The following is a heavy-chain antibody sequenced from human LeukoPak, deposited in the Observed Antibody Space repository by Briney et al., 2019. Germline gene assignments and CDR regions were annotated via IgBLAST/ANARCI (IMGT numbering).Heavy chain of an antibody. D-gene: IGHD1-1*01. V-gene: IGHV3-53*01. CDR2: IYSSGTT. CDR3: ARSTPPIGRSTYYFDY. J-gene: IGHJ4*02. CDR1: GFTVSSDY. Sequence: PGGSLRLSCVASGFTVSSDYMSWVRQAPGKGLEWVSVIYSSGTTYYADSVKGRFTISRDNSKNTLYLQMNSLRAEDTAVYYCARSTPPIGRSTYYFDYWGQGTLVTVSS.